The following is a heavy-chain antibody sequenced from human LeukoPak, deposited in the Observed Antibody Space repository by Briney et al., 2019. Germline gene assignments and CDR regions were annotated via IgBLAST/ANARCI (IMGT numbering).Heavy chain of an antibody. D-gene: IGHD4-17*01. J-gene: IGHJ4*02. CDR1: GFTFSIYA. CDR3: AKGQASVTYKYFFDY. V-gene: IGHV3-23*01. Sequence: GGSLRLSCAVSGFTFSIYAMACVRQAPGKGLEWVSGISDQTYYADSVRGRFTISRDNSKNTLYLQMNSLRAEDTAVYYCAKGQASVTYKYFFDYWGQGTLVTVSS. CDR2: ISDQT.